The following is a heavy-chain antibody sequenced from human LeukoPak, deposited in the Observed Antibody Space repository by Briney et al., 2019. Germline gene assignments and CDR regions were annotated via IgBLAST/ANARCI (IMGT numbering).Heavy chain of an antibody. J-gene: IGHJ3*01. CDR2: TYYRSQWYN. CDR1: GDSVSNNNYA. CDR3: AGGYAFDV. Sequence: SQTLSLTCAISGDSVSNNNYAWNWIRQSPSRGLEWLGRTYYRSQWYNDYARSVMSRISVDPDTPKNQFSLHLSSVTPDDTAIYYCAGGYAFDVWGQGTMVTVSS. V-gene: IGHV6-1*01.